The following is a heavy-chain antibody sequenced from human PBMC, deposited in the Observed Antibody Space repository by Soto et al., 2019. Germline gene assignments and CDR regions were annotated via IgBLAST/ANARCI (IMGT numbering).Heavy chain of an antibody. CDR2: IYHSGST. V-gene: IGHV4-4*02. Sequence: QMQLQESGPGLVKPSGTLSLTCAVSGDSISSSHWWSWVRQPPGKGLEWIGEIYHSGSTNYKPSLKSRVTMSVDKSKNQFSLNLSSVTAADTAVYYCARGGGATTEFDHWGQGTLVTVSS. J-gene: IGHJ4*02. CDR1: GDSISSSHW. CDR3: ARGGGATTEFDH. D-gene: IGHD3-16*01.